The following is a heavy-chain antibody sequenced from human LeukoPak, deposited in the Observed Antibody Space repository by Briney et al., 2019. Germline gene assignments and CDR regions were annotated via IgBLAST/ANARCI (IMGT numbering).Heavy chain of an antibody. CDR1: GFTFSSYT. D-gene: IGHD3-3*02. CDR3: AKGTRSPPIYPDY. CDR2: ISGSGGST. V-gene: IGHV3-23*01. Sequence: PGGSLRLSCAASGFTFSSYTMSWVRQAPGKGLEWVSAISGSGGSTYYADSVKGRFTISRDNSKNTLYLQMNSLRAEDTAVYYCAKGTRSPPIYPDYWGQGTLVTVSS. J-gene: IGHJ4*02.